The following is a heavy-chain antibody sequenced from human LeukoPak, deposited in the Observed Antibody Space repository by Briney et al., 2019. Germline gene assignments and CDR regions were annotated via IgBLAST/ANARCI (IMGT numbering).Heavy chain of an antibody. CDR1: GFTFSSYS. Sequence: GGSLRLSCAASGFTFSSYSMNWVRQAPGKGLEWVGRIKSKTDGGTTDYAAPVKGRFTISRDDSKNTLYLQMNSLRAEDTAVYYCAKDLGKGATFPDWGQGTLVTVSS. CDR3: AKDLGKGATFPD. V-gene: IGHV3-15*01. CDR2: IKSKTDGGTT. D-gene: IGHD1-26*01. J-gene: IGHJ4*02.